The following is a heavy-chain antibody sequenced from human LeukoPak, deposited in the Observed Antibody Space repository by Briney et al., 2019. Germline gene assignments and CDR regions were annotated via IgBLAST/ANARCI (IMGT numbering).Heavy chain of an antibody. J-gene: IGHJ4*02. CDR1: GFTFSTYW. Sequence: GGSLRLSCVASGFTFSTYWMSWVRQAPGKGLEWVANIKKDGSEKYYVDSVKGRVTISRDNAKNSLYLQMNSLRAEDTAVYYCARYSVYSGFDFDFWGQGTLVTVSS. CDR3: ARYSVYSGFDFDF. V-gene: IGHV3-7*05. D-gene: IGHD5-12*01. CDR2: IKKDGSEK.